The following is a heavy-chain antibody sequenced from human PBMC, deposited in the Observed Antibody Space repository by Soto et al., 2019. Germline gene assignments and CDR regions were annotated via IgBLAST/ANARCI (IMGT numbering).Heavy chain of an antibody. CDR1: GGTFSSYA. Sequence: QVQLVQSGAEVKKPGSSVKVSCKASGGTFSSYAISWVRQAPGQGLEWMGGIIPIFGTANYAQKFQGRVTITADESTITAYMELSSLRSEDTAVYYCAREASGTMIVVVTPFDYWGQGTLVTVSS. CDR2: IIPIFGTA. D-gene: IGHD3-22*01. J-gene: IGHJ4*02. V-gene: IGHV1-69*01. CDR3: AREASGTMIVVVTPFDY.